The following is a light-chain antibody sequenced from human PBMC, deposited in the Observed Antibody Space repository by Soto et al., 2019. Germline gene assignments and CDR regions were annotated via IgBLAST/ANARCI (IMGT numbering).Light chain of an antibody. V-gene: IGKV3-20*01. CDR1: QSVTSNY. J-gene: IGKJ2*01. Sequence: EVVLTQSPGTLSLSPGERATLSCRASQSVTSNYLAWYQQRPGQAPRLLIYGASIRATGVPDRFSGSGSGTDFTLTITRLEPEDFAVYYCQQYGTSPLMYTFCQGTKLDIK. CDR3: QQYGTSPLMYT. CDR2: GAS.